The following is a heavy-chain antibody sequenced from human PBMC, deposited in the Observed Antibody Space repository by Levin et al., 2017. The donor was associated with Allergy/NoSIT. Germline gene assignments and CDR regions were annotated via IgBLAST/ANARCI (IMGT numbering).Heavy chain of an antibody. CDR1: GFTFSTYG. D-gene: IGHD3-10*01. CDR2: LSYDGKDK. Sequence: GESLKISCAASGFTFSTYGMHWVRQAPGKGLEWVAVLSYDGKDKYYAGSVKGRFTISRDNSKNTVYLQMNSLRAEDTAVYYCAKDRDSYGSVYYFDYWGRGTLVTVSS. J-gene: IGHJ4*02. V-gene: IGHV3-30*18. CDR3: AKDRDSYGSVYYFDY.